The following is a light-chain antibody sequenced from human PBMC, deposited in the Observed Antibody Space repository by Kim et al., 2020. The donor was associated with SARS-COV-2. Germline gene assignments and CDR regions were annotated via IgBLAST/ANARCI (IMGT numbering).Light chain of an antibody. CDR2: WAS. Sequence: DIVMTQSPDSLAVSLGERATINCKSSQSVLYDSNNKNYLSWYQQKPGQPPKLLIYWASTRESGVPDRFSGSGSGTDFTLTISSLQAEDVAVYYCQQYYDTSLTFGGGTKVDIK. CDR3: QQYYDTSLT. J-gene: IGKJ4*01. CDR1: QSVLYDSNNKNY. V-gene: IGKV4-1*01.